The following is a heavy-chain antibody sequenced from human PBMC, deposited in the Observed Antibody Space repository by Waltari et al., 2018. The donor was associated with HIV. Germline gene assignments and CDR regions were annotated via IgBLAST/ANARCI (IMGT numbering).Heavy chain of an antibody. CDR2: IKSKTDGGTT. CDR1: GFTFSNAW. D-gene: IGHD4-17*01. CDR3: TTDSRGDGVTTAPYYYYGRDV. J-gene: IGHJ6*02. V-gene: IGHV3-15*01. Sequence: EVQLVESGGGLVKHGGSRRLSCAASGFTFSNAWMSWVRQAPGKGLEWVGRIKSKTDGGTTDYAAPVKGRFTISRDDSKNTLYLQMNSLKTEDTAVYYCTTDSRGDGVTTAPYYYYGRDVWGQGNTVTVS.